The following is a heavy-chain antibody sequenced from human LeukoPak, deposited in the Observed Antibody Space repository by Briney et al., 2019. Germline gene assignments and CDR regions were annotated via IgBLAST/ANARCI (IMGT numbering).Heavy chain of an antibody. CDR1: GFTFSSYA. CDR3: VKGVRYFDWFLFGTFDY. J-gene: IGHJ4*02. Sequence: GGSLRLSCSASGFTFSSYAMHWVRQAPGKGLEYVSAISSNGGSTYYADSVKGRFTISRDNSKNTLYLQMSSLRAEDTAVYYCVKGVRYFDWFLFGTFDYWGQGTPVTVSS. CDR2: ISSNGGST. D-gene: IGHD3-9*01. V-gene: IGHV3-64D*06.